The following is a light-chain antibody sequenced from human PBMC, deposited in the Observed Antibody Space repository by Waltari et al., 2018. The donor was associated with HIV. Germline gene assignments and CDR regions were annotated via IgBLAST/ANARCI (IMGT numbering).Light chain of an antibody. Sequence: DIQMTQSPSSLSASVGDRVTITCRASQSISSYLNWYQQKPGKAPKLLIYAASSLQSGVPSRCSGRRSRTDLTLTISSLQPEDFAAYYCQLSYSTRITFGQGTRLEIK. CDR1: QSISSY. J-gene: IGKJ5*01. V-gene: IGKV1-39*01. CDR3: QLSYSTRIT. CDR2: AAS.